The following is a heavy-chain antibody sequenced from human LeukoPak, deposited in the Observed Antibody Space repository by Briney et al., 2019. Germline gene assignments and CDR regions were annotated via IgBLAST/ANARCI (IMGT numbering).Heavy chain of an antibody. J-gene: IGHJ4*02. CDR1: GGSFSGYY. Sequence: KPSETLSLTCAVYGGSFSGYYWSWIRQPPGKGLEWIGEINNSVSTNYNPSLKSRVTISVDTSKNQFSLTLSSVTAADTAVYYCAREIRSAHYFDYWGQGTLVTVSS. CDR2: INNSVST. V-gene: IGHV4-34*01. CDR3: AREIRSAHYFDY.